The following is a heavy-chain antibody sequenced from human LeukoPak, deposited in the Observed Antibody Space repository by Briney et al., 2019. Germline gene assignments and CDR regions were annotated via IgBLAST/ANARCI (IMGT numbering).Heavy chain of an antibody. Sequence: KTSETLSLTCSVSGGSISSGRYYWTWIRQPAGKGLEWIGRLYTNDNTNYDPSLESRVSISVDTSKSQFYLQLTSVTAADTAVYFCARGVVTDDYYMDVWGEGITVIVSS. CDR3: ARGVVTDDYYMDV. CDR2: LYTNDNT. CDR1: GGSISSGRYY. V-gene: IGHV4-61*02. J-gene: IGHJ6*03. D-gene: IGHD2-21*02.